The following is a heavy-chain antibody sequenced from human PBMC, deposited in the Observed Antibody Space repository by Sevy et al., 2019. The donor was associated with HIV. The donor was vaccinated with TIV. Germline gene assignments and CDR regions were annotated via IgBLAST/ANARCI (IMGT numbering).Heavy chain of an antibody. D-gene: IGHD6-19*01. CDR3: AREVPGYSSDLPDY. J-gene: IGHJ4*02. V-gene: IGHV1-69*13. Sequence: ASVKVSCKASGGTFSSYAISWVRQAPGQGLEWMGGIIPIFGTANYAQKFQGRVTITADESTSTAYMELSSLRSEDTAVYYCAREVPGYSSDLPDYWGQGTLVTVSS. CDR1: GGTFSSYA. CDR2: IIPIFGTA.